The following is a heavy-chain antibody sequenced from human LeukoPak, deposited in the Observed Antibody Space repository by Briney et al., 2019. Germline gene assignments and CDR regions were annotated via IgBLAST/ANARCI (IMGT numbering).Heavy chain of an antibody. CDR2: ISGSGGST. CDR3: ARERINSYGSPFGY. Sequence: GGSLRLSCAASGFTFDTYAMNWVRQAPGKGLEWVSVISGSGGSTYYADSVKGRFTISRDNSKNTLYLQMNSLRAEDTAVYYCARERINSYGSPFGYWGQGTLVTVSS. D-gene: IGHD5-18*01. V-gene: IGHV3-23*01. J-gene: IGHJ4*02. CDR1: GFTFDTYA.